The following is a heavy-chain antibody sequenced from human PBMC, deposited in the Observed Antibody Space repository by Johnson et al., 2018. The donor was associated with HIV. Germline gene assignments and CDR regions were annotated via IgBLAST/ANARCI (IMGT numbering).Heavy chain of an antibody. Sequence: QVQLVESGGGVVQPGRSLRLSCAASGFTFSSYGMHWVRQAPGKGLEWVSVIYSGGDTYYADSMRGRLTISRDNSKNTLYLQMNSLRAEDTAVYYCARGGGSWGQGTMVTVSS. V-gene: IGHV3-NL1*01. D-gene: IGHD3-16*01. CDR2: IYSGGDT. CDR3: ARGGGS. CDR1: GFTFSSYG. J-gene: IGHJ3*01.